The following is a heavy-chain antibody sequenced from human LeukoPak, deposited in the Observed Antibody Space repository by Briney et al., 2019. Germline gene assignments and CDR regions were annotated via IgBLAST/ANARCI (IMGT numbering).Heavy chain of an antibody. D-gene: IGHD2-21*02. J-gene: IGHJ3*02. CDR3: ARHSRVYCGGDCSTPPPFDI. CDR1: GGSISSSSYY. Sequence: SETLSLTCTVSGGSISSSSYYWGWIRQPPGKGLEWIGGIYYSGSTYYNPSLKSRVTISVDTSKNQFSLKLSSVTAADTAVYYCARHSRVYCGGDCSTPPPFDIWGQGTMVTVPS. CDR2: IYYSGST. V-gene: IGHV4-39*01.